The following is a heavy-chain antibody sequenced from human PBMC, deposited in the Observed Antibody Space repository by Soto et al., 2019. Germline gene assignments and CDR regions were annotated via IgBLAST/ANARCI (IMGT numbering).Heavy chain of an antibody. CDR2: ISNDGSNK. J-gene: IGHJ4*02. Sequence: QVQLVETGGGVVQPGRSLRLSCAASGFTLSSYGMHWVRQAPGKGLEWVAVISNDGSNKYYADSVKGRFTISRDNSKNTLYLQTNSLRAEDTAMYYCAKDYYYDSSGWVDWGQGTLVTVSS. D-gene: IGHD3-22*01. CDR3: AKDYYYDSSGWVD. V-gene: IGHV3-30*18. CDR1: GFTLSSYG.